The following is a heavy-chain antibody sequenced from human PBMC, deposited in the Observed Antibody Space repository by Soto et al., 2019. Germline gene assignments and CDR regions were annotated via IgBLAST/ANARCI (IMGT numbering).Heavy chain of an antibody. J-gene: IGHJ5*02. D-gene: IGHD2-2*01. Sequence: EVQLLESGGGLVQPGGSLRLSCAASGFTFSSYAMSWVRQAPGKGLEWVSAISGSGGSTYYADSVKGRFTISRDNSKNTLYLQMTSLRAEDTAVYYCAKDQVVVVPAASWFDPWGQGTLVTVSS. V-gene: IGHV3-23*01. CDR3: AKDQVVVVPAASWFDP. CDR1: GFTFSSYA. CDR2: ISGSGGST.